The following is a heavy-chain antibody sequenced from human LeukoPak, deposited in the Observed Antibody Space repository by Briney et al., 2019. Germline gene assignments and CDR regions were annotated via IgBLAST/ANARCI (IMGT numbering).Heavy chain of an antibody. J-gene: IGHJ6*02. Sequence: GGSLRLSCAASGFTFSSYSMNWVRQAPGKGLEWVSSISSSSSYIYYADSVKGRFTISRDNAKNSLYLQMNSLRAEDTAVYYCARDSLLWFGEGVPNCVDVWGQGTTVTVSS. CDR1: GFTFSSYS. D-gene: IGHD3-10*01. V-gene: IGHV3-21*01. CDR3: ARDSLLWFGEGVPNCVDV. CDR2: ISSSSSYI.